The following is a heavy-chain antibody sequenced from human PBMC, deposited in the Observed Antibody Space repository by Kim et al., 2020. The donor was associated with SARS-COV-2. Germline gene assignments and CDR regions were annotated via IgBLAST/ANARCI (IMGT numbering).Heavy chain of an antibody. V-gene: IGHV3-23*01. D-gene: IGHD6-6*01. Sequence: GGSLRLSCAASGFTFSSYAMSWVRQAPGKGLEWVSAISGSGGSTYYADSVKGRFTISRDNSKNTLYLQMNSLRAEDTAVYYCATKMYSSSSGFDYYYGMDVWGQGTTVTVSS. CDR2: ISGSGGST. CDR3: ATKMYSSSSGFDYYYGMDV. CDR1: GFTFSSYA. J-gene: IGHJ6*02.